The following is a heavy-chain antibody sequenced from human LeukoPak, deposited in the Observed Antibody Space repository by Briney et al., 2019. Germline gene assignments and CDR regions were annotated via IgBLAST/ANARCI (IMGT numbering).Heavy chain of an antibody. CDR3: ARDVGLDYGDNGAPQYYNYGMDD. J-gene: IGHJ6*02. CDR2: ISSTGSTI. D-gene: IGHD4-17*01. CDR1: GFIFSDYY. Sequence: GGTLRLSCDAFGFIFSDYYMSWIRQAPGKGLEWVSYISSTGSTIKYADSVKGRFTVSRDNAQNSLFLQMNSLRAEDTAVYYCARDVGLDYGDNGAPQYYNYGMDDWGQGTTVTVSS. V-gene: IGHV3-11*01.